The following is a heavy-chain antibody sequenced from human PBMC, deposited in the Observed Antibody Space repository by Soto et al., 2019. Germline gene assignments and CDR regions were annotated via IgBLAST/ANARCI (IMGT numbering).Heavy chain of an antibody. CDR2: VTVSGDTS. V-gene: IGHV3-23*01. CDR3: AKHGCSYPACYPYYYSVDV. Sequence: EVQLLESGGGLAQPGGSLRLSCAASGFTFTDSALSWVRQGTGKGLEWVSSVTVSGDTSYYADSVEGRFTISRDNSKNTLYLQMNSLRADDTAVYYCAKHGCSYPACYPYYYSVDVWGEGATVTVSS. CDR1: GFTFTDSA. J-gene: IGHJ6*03. D-gene: IGHD2-15*01.